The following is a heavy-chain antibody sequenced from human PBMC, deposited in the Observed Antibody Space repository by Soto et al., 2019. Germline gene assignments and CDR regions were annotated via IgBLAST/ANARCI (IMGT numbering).Heavy chain of an antibody. Sequence: QVQLVQSGAEVKKPGSSVKVSCKASGGTFSSYAFSWVRQAPGQGLEWMGVSIPIVCTANYAQKFQVRVTITAYESTSTAYMELISLRSEDTSVYYCAIGGGSSWYLRFDPWGQGTLVTVSS. D-gene: IGHD6-13*01. CDR2: SIPIVCTA. J-gene: IGHJ5*02. V-gene: IGHV1-69*01. CDR1: GGTFSSYA. CDR3: AIGGGSSWYLRFDP.